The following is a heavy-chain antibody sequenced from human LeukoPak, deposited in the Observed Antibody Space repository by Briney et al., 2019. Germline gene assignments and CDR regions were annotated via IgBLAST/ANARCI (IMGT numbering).Heavy chain of an antibody. CDR3: ARLNEPAAPIPYYYYYGMDV. D-gene: IGHD2-2*01. CDR1: GFTFSSYG. CDR2: IWYDGSNK. Sequence: GGSLRLSRAASGFTFSSYGMHWVRQAPGKGLEWVAVIWYDGSNKYYADSVKGRFTISRDNSKNTLYLQMNSLRAEDTAEYYCARLNEPAAPIPYYYYYGMDVWGQGTTVTVSS. V-gene: IGHV3-33*01. J-gene: IGHJ6*02.